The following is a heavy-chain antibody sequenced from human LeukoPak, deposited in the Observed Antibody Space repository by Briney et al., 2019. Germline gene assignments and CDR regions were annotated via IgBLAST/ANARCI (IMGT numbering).Heavy chain of an antibody. CDR3: ARESYSSSYLFDF. J-gene: IGHJ4*02. CDR2: IYTSGST. Sequence: PSGTLSLTCAVSGVSISSGFWWSWVRQPPGKGLEWIGRIYTSGSTNYNPSLRSRVTMSADTSKNQISLKVNSVTAADTAVYYCARESYSSSYLFDFWGQGTLVTVSS. CDR1: GVSISSGFW. V-gene: IGHV4-4*02. D-gene: IGHD6-6*01.